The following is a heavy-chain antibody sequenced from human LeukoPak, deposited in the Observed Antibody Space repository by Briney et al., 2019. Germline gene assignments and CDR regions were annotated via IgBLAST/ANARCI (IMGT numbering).Heavy chain of an antibody. D-gene: IGHD2-2*01. CDR2: IYYSGST. Sequence: PSETLSLTCTVSGGSISSYYWSWIRQPPGKGLEWIGYIYYSGSTNYNPSLKSRVTISVDTSKNQFSLKLSSVTAADTAVYYCAREGGEYCSSTSCFYYYYYRAVWGKGTTVPVSS. CDR1: GGSISSYY. V-gene: IGHV4-59*01. J-gene: IGHJ6*03. CDR3: AREGGEYCSSTSCFYYYYYRAV.